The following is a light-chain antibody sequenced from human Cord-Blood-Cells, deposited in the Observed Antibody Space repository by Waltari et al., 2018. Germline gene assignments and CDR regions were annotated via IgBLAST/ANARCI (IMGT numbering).Light chain of an antibody. CDR1: SSDVVVYTV. CDR2: DVI. J-gene: IGLJ2*01. Sequence: QSALTQPPSVSGSPGQSLTIPCTGPSSDVVVYTVLSRYHPHPGNPPKLMIYDVIKLPSGVSNRFSGSKSGNTASRTSSGLQAEDEADYYCSSYTSSSTVVFGGGTKLTVL. CDR3: SSYTSSSTVV. V-gene: IGLV2-14*01.